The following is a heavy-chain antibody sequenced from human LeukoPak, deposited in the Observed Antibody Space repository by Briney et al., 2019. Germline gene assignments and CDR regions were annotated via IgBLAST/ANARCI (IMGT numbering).Heavy chain of an antibody. CDR2: ISSSSSTI. V-gene: IGHV3-48*01. CDR1: GFTFSSYG. J-gene: IGHJ3*02. CDR3: ARRGREALLLDDAFDI. Sequence: PGGSLRLSCAASGFTFSSYGMNWVRQAPGKGLEWVSYISSSSSTIYYADSVKGRFTISRDNAKNSLYLQMNSLRAEDTAVYYCARRGREALLLDDAFDIWGQGTMVTVSS. D-gene: IGHD3-10*01.